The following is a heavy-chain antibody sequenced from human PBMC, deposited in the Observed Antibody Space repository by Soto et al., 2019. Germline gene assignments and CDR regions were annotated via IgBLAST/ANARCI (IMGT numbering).Heavy chain of an antibody. J-gene: IGHJ4*02. CDR1: GGSISGHS. Sequence: TSETLSLTCTVSGGSISGHSWIWIRQPAGNGLEWIGHIYPSGSTSYNPSLRSRVTMSLDTSSNQIFLNLTSVTAADTAVFYCVRGRSYSVYDFWGPGTLVTVSS. D-gene: IGHD5-12*01. CDR3: VRGRSYSVYDF. CDR2: IYPSGST. V-gene: IGHV4-4*07.